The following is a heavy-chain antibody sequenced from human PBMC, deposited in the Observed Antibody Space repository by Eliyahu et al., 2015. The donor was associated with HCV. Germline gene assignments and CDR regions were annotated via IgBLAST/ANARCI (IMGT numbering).Heavy chain of an antibody. Sequence: EVHLVESGGGVVQPGGSLRLSCAASGFTFDDYAMHWVRQAPGKGLEWVSLISGDSTSTYYAYSVKGRFTISRDNSKNSLYLQMNSLRTEDTALYYCAKPTSAYFQHWGQGTLVTVSS. CDR2: ISGDSTST. V-gene: IGHV3-43*02. J-gene: IGHJ1*01. CDR1: GFTFDDYA. CDR3: AKPTSAYFQH.